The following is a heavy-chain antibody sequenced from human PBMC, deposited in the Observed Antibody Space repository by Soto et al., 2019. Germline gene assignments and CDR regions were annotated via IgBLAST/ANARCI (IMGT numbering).Heavy chain of an antibody. CDR3: ARDLVVPAAMFEENYYYYGMDV. Sequence: GGSLRLSCAASGFTFSSYDMHWVRQATGKGLEWVSAIGTAGDTYYPGSVKGRFTISRENAKNSLYLQMNSLRAEDTAVYYCARDLVVPAAMFEENYYYYGMDVWGQGTTVTVSS. V-gene: IGHV3-13*01. J-gene: IGHJ6*02. CDR1: GFTFSSYD. D-gene: IGHD2-2*01. CDR2: IGTAGDT.